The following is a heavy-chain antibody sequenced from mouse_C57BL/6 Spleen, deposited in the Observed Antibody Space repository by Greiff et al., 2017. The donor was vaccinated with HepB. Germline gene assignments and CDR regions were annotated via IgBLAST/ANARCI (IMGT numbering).Heavy chain of an antibody. D-gene: IGHD2-2*01. J-gene: IGHJ2*01. Sequence: EVQLQQSGAELMKPGASVKLSCKATGYTFTGYWIEWVKQRPGHGLEWIGEINPSTGGTTYNQKFKAKATLTVDQSSSTAYMQLKSLTSEDSAVYYCARWDGYDAFDYWGQGTTLTVSS. CDR1: GYTFTGYW. CDR2: INPSTGGT. CDR3: ARWDGYDAFDY. V-gene: IGHV1-42*01.